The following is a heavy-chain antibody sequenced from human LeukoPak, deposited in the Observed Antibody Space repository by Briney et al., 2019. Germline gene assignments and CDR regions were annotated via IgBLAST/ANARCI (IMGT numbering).Heavy chain of an antibody. V-gene: IGHV1-46*01. CDR3: ARVDGIAVAGVDY. Sequence: ASVTVPFKASGYTFTAYYMHWVGQAPGQGREWMGIINPSGGSTSYAQKFQGRVTMTRDTSTSTVYMELSSLRSEDTAVYYCARVDGIAVAGVDYWGQGTLVTVSS. D-gene: IGHD6-19*01. CDR2: INPSGGST. J-gene: IGHJ4*02. CDR1: GYTFTAYY.